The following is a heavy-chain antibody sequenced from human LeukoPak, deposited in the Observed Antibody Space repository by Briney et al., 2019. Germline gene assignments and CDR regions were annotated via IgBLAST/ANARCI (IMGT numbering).Heavy chain of an antibody. CDR3: ARETWAAADP. CDR2: IIPILGIA. D-gene: IGHD6-13*01. Sequence: ASVKVSCKASEAPSTAILSAWGDKPLDKGLEWMGRIIPILGIANYAQKFQGRVTITADKSTSTAYMELSSLRSEDTAVYYCARETWAAADPWGQGTLVTVSS. V-gene: IGHV1-69*04. CDR1: EAPSTAIL. J-gene: IGHJ5*02.